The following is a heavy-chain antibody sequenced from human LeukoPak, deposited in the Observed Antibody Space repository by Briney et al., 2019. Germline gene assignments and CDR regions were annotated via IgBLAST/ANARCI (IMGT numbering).Heavy chain of an antibody. CDR3: AKDSAYYWFDY. CDR2: IKQDGSEK. CDR1: EFTFSSYW. J-gene: IGHJ4*02. Sequence: GGSLRLSCTASEFTFSSYWMSWVRQAPGKGLEWVANIKQDGSEKDYVDSVKGRFTISRDSAKNSLYLQMNSLRDEDTAVYYCAKDSAYYWFDYWGQGTLVTVSS. D-gene: IGHD3-9*01. V-gene: IGHV3-7*01.